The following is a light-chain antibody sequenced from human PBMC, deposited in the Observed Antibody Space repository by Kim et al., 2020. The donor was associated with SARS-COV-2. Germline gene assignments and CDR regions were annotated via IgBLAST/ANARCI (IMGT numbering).Light chain of an antibody. CDR3: QQYNQWPPLT. J-gene: IGKJ4*01. V-gene: IGKV3-15*01. Sequence: EIVMTQSPATLSVSPGERATLSCRASQSVGSNLAWFQQKPGQAPRLLIHGASTRATGIPARFTGSGSGTEFTLTISSLQSEDFAVYYCQQYNQWPPLTFGGGTKVDIK. CDR1: QSVGSN. CDR2: GAS.